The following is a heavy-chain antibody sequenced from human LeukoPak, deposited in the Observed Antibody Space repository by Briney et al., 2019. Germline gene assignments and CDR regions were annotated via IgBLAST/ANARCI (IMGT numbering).Heavy chain of an antibody. CDR2: IYTSGST. D-gene: IGHD3-9*01. J-gene: IGHJ4*02. CDR1: GGSISSYY. V-gene: IGHV4-4*07. CDR3: AREHYDILTGYYFTYYFDY. Sequence: SETLSLTCTVSGGSISSYYWSWIRQPAGKGLEWIGRIYTSGSTNYNPSLKSRVTMSVDTSKNQFSLKLSSVTAADTAVYYCAREHYDILTGYYFTYYFDYWGQGTLVTVSS.